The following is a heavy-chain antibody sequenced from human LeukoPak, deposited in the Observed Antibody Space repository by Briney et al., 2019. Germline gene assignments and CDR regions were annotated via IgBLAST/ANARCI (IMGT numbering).Heavy chain of an antibody. CDR1: GFTLSSYS. CDR2: LGGTSGYT. CDR3: ARVPSGCYACDFDY. D-gene: IGHD2-2*01. Sequence: GGPLRLSCVASGFTLSSYSMGWARQPQGKGREWVSILGGTSGYTYYADSGKGRFSISRDYSDTTLYLQMKSLWSGATALDYCARVPSGCYACDFDYWGQGTLVTVSS. V-gene: IGHV3-23*01. J-gene: IGHJ4*02.